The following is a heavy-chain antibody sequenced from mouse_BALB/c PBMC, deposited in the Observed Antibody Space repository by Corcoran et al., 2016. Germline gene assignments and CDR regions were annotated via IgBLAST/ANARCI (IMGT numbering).Heavy chain of an antibody. CDR2: IDPANGNT. CDR1: GFNIKDTN. CDR3: GSSREGNYVLS. D-gene: IGHD2-1*01. Sequence: EVQLQQSGAELVKPGASVKVSCTASGFNIKDTNMHWVKQRPEQGLEWIGRIDPANGNTKYDPKFQGKATMTADTSSNTVYLHLSSLTSEATAVYYCGSSREGNYVLSWGPGTTLTVSS. J-gene: IGHJ2*01. V-gene: IGHV14-3*02.